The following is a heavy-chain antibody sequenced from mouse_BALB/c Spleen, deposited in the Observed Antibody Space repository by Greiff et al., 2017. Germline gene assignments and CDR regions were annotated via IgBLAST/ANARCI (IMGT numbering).Heavy chain of an antibody. D-gene: IGHD2-14*01. CDR3: ARSYRYDGSWFAY. J-gene: IGHJ3*01. CDR1: GYTFTSYY. CDR2: IYPGDGST. V-gene: IGHV1S56*01. Sequence: QVQLQQSGPELVKPGASVKMSCKASGYTFTSYYIHWVKQRPGQGLEWIGWIYPGDGSTKYNEKFKGKTTLTADKSSSTAYMLLSSLTSEDSAIYFCARSYRYDGSWFAYWGQGTLVTVSA.